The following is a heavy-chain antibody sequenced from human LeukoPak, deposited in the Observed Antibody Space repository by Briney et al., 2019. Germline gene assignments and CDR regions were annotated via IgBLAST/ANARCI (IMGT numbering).Heavy chain of an antibody. D-gene: IGHD1-26*01. CDR3: ARVSGSYVYLMGFDY. CDR2: ISGSGGST. CDR1: GFTFSSYA. J-gene: IGHJ4*02. Sequence: GGSLRLSCAASGFTFSSYAMSWVRQAPGKGLEWVSAISGSGGSTYYADSVKGRFTISRDNSKNTLYLQMNSLRAEDTAVYYCARVSGSYVYLMGFDYWGQGTLVTVSS. V-gene: IGHV3-23*01.